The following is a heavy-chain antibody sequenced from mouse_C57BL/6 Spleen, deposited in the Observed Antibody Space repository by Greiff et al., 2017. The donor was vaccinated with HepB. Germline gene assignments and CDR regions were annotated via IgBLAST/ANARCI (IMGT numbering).Heavy chain of an antibody. V-gene: IGHV1-82*01. CDR3: AREGYYGSSYGYFDV. Sequence: QVQLQQSGPELVKPGASVKISCKASGYAFSSSWMNWVKQRPGKGLEWIGRIYPGDGDTNYNGKFKGKATLTADKSSSTAYMQLSSLTSEDSAVYCCAREGYYGSSYGYFDVWGTGTTVTVSS. CDR2: IYPGDGDT. CDR1: GYAFSSSW. J-gene: IGHJ1*03. D-gene: IGHD1-1*01.